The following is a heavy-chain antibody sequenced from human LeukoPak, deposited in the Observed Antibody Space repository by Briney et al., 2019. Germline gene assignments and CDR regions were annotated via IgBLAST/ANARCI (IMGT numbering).Heavy chain of an antibody. V-gene: IGHV4-59*08. CDR1: GGSISSDY. D-gene: IGHD2-8*02. CDR3: AGHHPRNTVDF. CDR2: ISDIGSI. J-gene: IGHJ4*02. Sequence: SETLSLTCTVSGGSISSDYWSWIRQPPGKGLEWIAYISDIGSINYNPSLKSRVTISLNTSKNQFSLKLSSVTAADTAVYYCAGHHPRNTVDFWGQGTLVTVSS.